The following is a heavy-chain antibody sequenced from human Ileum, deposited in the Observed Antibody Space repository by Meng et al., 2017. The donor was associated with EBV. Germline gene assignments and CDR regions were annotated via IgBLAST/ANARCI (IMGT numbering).Heavy chain of an antibody. V-gene: IGHV1-18*01. J-gene: IGHJ4*02. CDR2: LGAHDGDT. D-gene: IGHD3-10*01. Sequence: QVQPAQSGPEVKKPGASVMVSCKASDYTFMGYGVSWVRQAPGQGLEWMAWLGAHDGDTSHAPKFQGRVTVSADRPTATAYMELRSLRSDDTAVYYCARGTPGRSYSDYWGQGTLVTVSS. CDR1: DYTFMGYG. CDR3: ARGTPGRSYSDY.